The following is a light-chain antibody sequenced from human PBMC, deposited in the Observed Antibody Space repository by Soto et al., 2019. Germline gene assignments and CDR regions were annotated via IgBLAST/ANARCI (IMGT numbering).Light chain of an antibody. Sequence: QSVLTQPPSASGSPGRSVTISFTRTNSDVGGYNYVSWYQQHPGKAPKLMIYEVSKRPSGVPDRFSGSKSGNTASLTVSGLQAEVEADYSCSSYAGSHTFHVFGT. V-gene: IGLV2-8*01. CDR1: NSDVGGYNY. J-gene: IGLJ1*01. CDR2: EVS. CDR3: SSYAGSHTFHV.